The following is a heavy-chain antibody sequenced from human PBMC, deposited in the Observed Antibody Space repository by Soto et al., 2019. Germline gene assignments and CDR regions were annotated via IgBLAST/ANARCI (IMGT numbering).Heavy chain of an antibody. D-gene: IGHD3-22*01. V-gene: IGHV4-38-2*02. CDR2: NYHSGST. Sequence: SETLSLTCAVSGYSISSGYYWGWIRQPPGKGLEWIGSNYHSGSTYYNPSLKSRVTISVDTSKNQFSLKLSSVTAADTAVYYCARDPYYYDSSGYQGVAFDIWGQGTMVTVSS. J-gene: IGHJ3*02. CDR3: ARDPYYYDSSGYQGVAFDI. CDR1: GYSISSGYY.